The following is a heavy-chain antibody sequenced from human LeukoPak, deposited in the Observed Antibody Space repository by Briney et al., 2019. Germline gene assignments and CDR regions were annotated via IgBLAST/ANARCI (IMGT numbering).Heavy chain of an antibody. Sequence: SETLSLTCTVSGGSISSSSYYWGWIRQPPGKGLEWIGSIYYSGSTYYNPSLKSRVTISVGTSKNQFSLKLSSVTAADTAVYYCARQDAVGGWYVRWFDPWGQGTLVTVSS. CDR2: IYYSGST. J-gene: IGHJ5*02. V-gene: IGHV4-39*01. D-gene: IGHD6-19*01. CDR1: GGSISSSSYY. CDR3: ARQDAVGGWYVRWFDP.